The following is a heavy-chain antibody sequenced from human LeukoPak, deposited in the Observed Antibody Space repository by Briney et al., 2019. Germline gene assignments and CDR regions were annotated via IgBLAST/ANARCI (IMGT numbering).Heavy chain of an antibody. CDR3: ATYSSGWYLVY. CDR2: ISRSSSAI. D-gene: IGHD6-19*01. CDR1: GVTFSTYS. Sequence: PGGSLRLSCEASGVTFSTYSMNWVRQAPGKGLEWVSFISRSSSAIYYADSVRGRFTIFRDGAKNSLYLQMNSLRDGDTAVYCCATYSSGWYLVYWGQGTLVTVSS. V-gene: IGHV3-48*02. J-gene: IGHJ4*02.